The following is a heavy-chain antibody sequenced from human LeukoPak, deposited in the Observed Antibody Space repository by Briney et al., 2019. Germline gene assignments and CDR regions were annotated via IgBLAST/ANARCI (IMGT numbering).Heavy chain of an antibody. V-gene: IGHV1-69*05. J-gene: IGHJ6*03. CDR1: GGTLSSYA. D-gene: IGHD6-19*01. CDR2: IIPIFGTA. Sequence: ASVKVSCKASGGTLSSYAISWVRQAPGQGLEWMGGIIPIFGTANYAQKFQGRVTITTDESTSTAYMELSSLRSEDTAVYYCARAGQQLVGIRGHEQWLVHEGGPYYYYYYMDVWGKGTTVTVSS. CDR3: ARAGQQLVGIRGHEQWLVHEGGPYYYYYYMDV.